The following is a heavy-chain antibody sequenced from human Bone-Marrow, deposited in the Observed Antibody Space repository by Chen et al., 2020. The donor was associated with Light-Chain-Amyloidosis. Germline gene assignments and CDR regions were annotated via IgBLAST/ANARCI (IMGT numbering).Heavy chain of an antibody. V-gene: IGHV5-51*01. Sequence: EVQLEQSGPEVKKPGESLKISCKGSGYTFPNYWIGWVRQRPGKGMEWMGVIYPDDYDARYSPSFEGQATISADKSLTTAYLQWRSLKASDTAMYYCASRRDGYNFDYWGQGTLVTVSS. CDR1: GYTFPNYW. D-gene: IGHD5-12*01. J-gene: IGHJ4*02. CDR3: ASRRDGYNFDY. CDR2: IYPDDYDA.